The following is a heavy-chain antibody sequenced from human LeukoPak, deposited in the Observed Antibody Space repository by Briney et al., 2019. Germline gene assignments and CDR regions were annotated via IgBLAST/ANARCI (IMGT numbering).Heavy chain of an antibody. D-gene: IGHD1-26*01. J-gene: IGHJ4*02. CDR2: IIPIFGTA. CDR3: ASGEWGEMGADLDY. V-gene: IGHV1-69*06. Sequence: SVTVSRKASGGTFSSYAISWVRQAPGQGLEWMGGIIPIFGTANYAQKFQGRVTITADKSTSTAYMELSSLRSEDTAVYYCASGEWGEMGADLDYWGQGTLVTVSS. CDR1: GGTFSSYA.